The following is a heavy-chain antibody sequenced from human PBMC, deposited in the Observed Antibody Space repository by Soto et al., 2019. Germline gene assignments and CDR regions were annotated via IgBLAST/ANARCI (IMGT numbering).Heavy chain of an antibody. D-gene: IGHD1-26*01. CDR3: AKGPGMCSDFDR. V-gene: IGHV3-23*01. CDR2: ISGSDGST. CDR1: GFTFSSYA. Sequence: EVQMLESGGGLVQPGGSLRLSCAASGFTFSSYAMSWVRQAPGKGLEWVSAISGSDGSTFYADSVKGRFTISRDDSKNTLYLQMNSLRAEDTAVYYCAKGPGMCSDFDRLAQGSLVTVSS. J-gene: IGHJ4*02.